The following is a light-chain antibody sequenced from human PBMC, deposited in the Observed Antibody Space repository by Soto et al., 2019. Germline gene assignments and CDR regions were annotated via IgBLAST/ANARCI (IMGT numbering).Light chain of an antibody. CDR2: AAS. J-gene: IGKJ4*01. Sequence: EIVLTQSPGTLSLSPGERATLSCRASQSLTNNYLAWYQQKPGQAPRLLIYAASSRATGIPDRFSCSGSETDFTLTISRLEPEDFEVYYCQQYGSSLPVTFGGGTNVEIK. V-gene: IGKV3-20*01. CDR3: QQYGSSLPVT. CDR1: QSLTNNY.